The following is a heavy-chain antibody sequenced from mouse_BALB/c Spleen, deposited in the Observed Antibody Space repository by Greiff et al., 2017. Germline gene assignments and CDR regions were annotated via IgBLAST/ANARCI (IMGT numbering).Heavy chain of an antibody. J-gene: IGHJ3*01. V-gene: IGHV14-4*02. CDR3: TYYGSSPFAY. CDR1: GFNIKDYY. D-gene: IGHD1-1*01. CDR2: IDPENGDT. Sequence: VQLKQSGAELVRSGASVKLSCTASGFNIKDYYMHWVKQRPEQGLEWIGWIDPENGDTEYAPKFQGKATMTADTSSNTAYLQLSSLTSEDTAVYYCTYYGSSPFAYWGQGTLVTVSA.